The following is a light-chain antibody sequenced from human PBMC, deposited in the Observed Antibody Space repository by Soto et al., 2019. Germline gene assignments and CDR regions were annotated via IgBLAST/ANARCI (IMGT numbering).Light chain of an antibody. CDR2: KAS. J-gene: IGKJ1*01. V-gene: IGKV1-5*03. CDR3: QQYGRYRT. CDR1: KSISTW. Sequence: DIQMTQSPSTLSASVGVRVTITCGASKSISTWLAWYQHKPGKAPNLLIYKASSLESGVPSRFSGSGSGTEFSLTISSLQPNDVATYYCQQYGRYRTFGQGTKVEIK.